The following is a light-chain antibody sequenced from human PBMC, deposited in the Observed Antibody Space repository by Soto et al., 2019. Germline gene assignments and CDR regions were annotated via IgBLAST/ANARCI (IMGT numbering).Light chain of an antibody. CDR2: AAS. J-gene: IGKJ1*01. V-gene: IGKV1-39*01. Sequence: DIQMTQSPPALSASVGDRVTISCRASQSISSYLNWYQQKPGKAPKLLIYAASSLQSGVPSRFSGSGSGTDFTFTISSLQPEDIATYYCQQSYSTPRTFGQGTKVDIK. CDR3: QQSYSTPRT. CDR1: QSISSY.